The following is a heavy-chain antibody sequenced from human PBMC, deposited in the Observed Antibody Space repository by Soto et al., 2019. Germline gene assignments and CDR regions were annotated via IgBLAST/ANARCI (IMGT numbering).Heavy chain of an antibody. CDR1: GFTFISYA. CDR2: ISGSGGST. Sequence: GGSLILSCAAAGFTFISYAMSWVRQAPGKGLEWVSAISGSGGSTYYADSVKGRFTISRDNSKNTLYLQMNSLRAEDTAVYYCAKGDYYDSSAYSDFDHWGQGT. D-gene: IGHD3-22*01. J-gene: IGHJ4*02. CDR3: AKGDYYDSSAYSDFDH. V-gene: IGHV3-23*01.